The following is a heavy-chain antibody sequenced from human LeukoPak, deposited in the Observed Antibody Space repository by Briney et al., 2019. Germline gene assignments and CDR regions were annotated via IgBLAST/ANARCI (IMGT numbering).Heavy chain of an antibody. CDR2: ISYDGSNK. CDR1: GFTFSSYA. CDR3: ARSCSSTSCKILDAFDI. Sequence: PGRSLSLSCAASGFTFSSYAMHWVRQAPGKGLEWVAVISYDGSNKYYADSVKGRFTISRDNSKNTLYLQMNSLRAEDTAVYYCARSCSSTSCKILDAFDIWGQGTMVTVSS. D-gene: IGHD2-2*01. J-gene: IGHJ3*02. V-gene: IGHV3-30-3*01.